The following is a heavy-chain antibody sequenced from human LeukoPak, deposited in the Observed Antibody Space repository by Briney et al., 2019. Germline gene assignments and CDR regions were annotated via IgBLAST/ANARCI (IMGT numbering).Heavy chain of an antibody. V-gene: IGHV4-34*01. CDR1: GGSFSGYY. CDR2: INHSGST. Sequence: PSETLSLTCAVYGGSFSGYYWSWIRQPPGKGLEWIGEINHSGSTNYNPSLKSRVTISVDTSKNQFSLKLSSVTAADTAVYYCARGPRITMIVVVIRAFDIWGQGTMVTVSS. D-gene: IGHD3-22*01. J-gene: IGHJ3*02. CDR3: ARGPRITMIVVVIRAFDI.